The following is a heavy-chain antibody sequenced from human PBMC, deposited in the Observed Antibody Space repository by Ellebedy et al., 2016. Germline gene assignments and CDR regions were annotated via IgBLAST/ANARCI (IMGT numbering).Heavy chain of an antibody. J-gene: IGHJ4*02. CDR1: GFTFSSYS. V-gene: IGHV3-21*01. CDR2: ISSSSSYI. D-gene: IGHD3-10*01. Sequence: GESLKISXAASGFTFSSYSMNWVRQAPGKGLEWVSSISSSSSYIYYADSVKGRFTISRDNAKNSLYLQMNSLRAEDTAVYYCARDPSGITMVRGVWGQGTLVTVSS. CDR3: ARDPSGITMVRGV.